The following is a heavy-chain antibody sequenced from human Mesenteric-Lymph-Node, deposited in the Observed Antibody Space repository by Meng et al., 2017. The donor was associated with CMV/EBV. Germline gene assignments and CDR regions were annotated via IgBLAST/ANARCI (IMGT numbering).Heavy chain of an antibody. CDR2: ITNRASYT. V-gene: IGHV3-23*01. D-gene: IGHD6-19*01. Sequence: GESLKISCAASGFTFSSYGMHWVRQAPGKGLEWVSIITNRASYTHYADSVKGRFTISRDNSKNTLYLQMNSLRAEDTAVYYCAKHGSPRRRSSGAYYYYYGMDVWGQGATVTVSS. J-gene: IGHJ6*02. CDR3: AKHGSPRRRSSGAYYYYYGMDV. CDR1: GFTFSSYG.